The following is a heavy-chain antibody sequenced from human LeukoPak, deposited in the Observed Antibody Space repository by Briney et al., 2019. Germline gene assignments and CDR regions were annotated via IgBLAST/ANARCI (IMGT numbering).Heavy chain of an antibody. CDR1: GFTFSSYE. J-gene: IGHJ6*02. Sequence: GGSLRLSCAASGFTFSSYEMNWVRQAPGKGLEWVAYIISSGRIIYYADSVKGRFTISRDNAKNSLYLQMNSLRAEDTAVYYCASTGGYGSGTYDYYYFGMDVWGQGTTVTISS. D-gene: IGHD3-10*01. V-gene: IGHV3-48*03. CDR2: IISSGRII. CDR3: ASTGGYGSGTYDYYYFGMDV.